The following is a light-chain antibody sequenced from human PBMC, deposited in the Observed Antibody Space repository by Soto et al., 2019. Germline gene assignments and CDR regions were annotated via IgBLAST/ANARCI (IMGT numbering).Light chain of an antibody. CDR3: QQSYSTPPIT. CDR2: AAS. Sequence: DIQMTQSPYSLSASVGDRGTITCRASQSISSYLNWYQQKPGKAPKLLIYAASSLQSGVPSRFSGSGSGTDFTLTISILQPEDFATYYCQQSYSTPPITFGQGTRLEIK. V-gene: IGKV1-39*01. CDR1: QSISSY. J-gene: IGKJ5*01.